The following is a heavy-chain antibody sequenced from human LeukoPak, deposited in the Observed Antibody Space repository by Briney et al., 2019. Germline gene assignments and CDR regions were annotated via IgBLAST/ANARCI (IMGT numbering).Heavy chain of an antibody. CDR2: INHSGST. D-gene: IGHD2-8*01. CDR3: ARGRRLMVYAISFPFDY. Sequence: SETLSLTCAVYGGSFSGYYWSWIRQPPGKGLEWIGEINHSGSTNYNPSLKSRVTISVDTSKNQFSLKLGSVTAADTAVYYCARGRRLMVYAISFPFDYWGQGTLVTVSS. CDR1: GGSFSGYY. V-gene: IGHV4-34*01. J-gene: IGHJ4*02.